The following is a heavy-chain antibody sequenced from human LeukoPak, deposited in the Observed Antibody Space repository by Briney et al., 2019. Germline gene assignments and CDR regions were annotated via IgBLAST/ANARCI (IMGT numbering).Heavy chain of an antibody. CDR3: ARADRRYCSDGSCPLDC. D-gene: IGHD2-15*01. V-gene: IGHV4-34*01. J-gene: IGHJ4*02. CDR2: INHSGST. Sequence: PSETLSLTCAVYGGSFSGHFWIWIRQPPGKGLEWIGEINHSGSTNYNPSLKSRVTISVDTSKNQFSLKLSSVTAAYTAVYYCARADRRYCSDGSCPLDCWGQGTLVTVSS. CDR1: GGSFSGHF.